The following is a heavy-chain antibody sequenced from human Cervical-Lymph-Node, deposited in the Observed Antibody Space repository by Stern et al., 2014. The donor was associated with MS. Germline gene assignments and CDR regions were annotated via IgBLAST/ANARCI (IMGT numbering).Heavy chain of an antibody. CDR2: INSGGSST. D-gene: IGHD2-15*01. Sequence: VQLVESGGGLLQPGGSLRLSCGASGFTFSTYWMHWVRPGPGKGLVWVSRINSGGSSTSYTDSVRGRFTISRDNAKNTVDLQMTSLRAEDTAVYYCARSSGASGDAMDVWGQGTTVTVSS. V-gene: IGHV3-74*01. CDR1: GFTFSTYW. J-gene: IGHJ6*02. CDR3: ARSSGASGDAMDV.